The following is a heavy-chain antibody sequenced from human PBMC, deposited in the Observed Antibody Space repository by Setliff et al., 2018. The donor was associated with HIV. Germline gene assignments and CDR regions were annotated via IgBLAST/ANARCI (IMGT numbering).Heavy chain of an antibody. J-gene: IGHJ3*02. D-gene: IGHD1-1*01. CDR1: GYSISSGYY. V-gene: IGHV4-38-2*02. CDR3: ARATERTPHAFDI. CDR2: IYHSGST. Sequence: PSETLSLTCTVSGYSISSGYYWGWIRQPPGKGLEWIGSIYHSGSTYYNPSHKSRVTISVDTSKNQFSLKLSSVTAADTAVYYCARATERTPHAFDIWGQGTMVTVSS.